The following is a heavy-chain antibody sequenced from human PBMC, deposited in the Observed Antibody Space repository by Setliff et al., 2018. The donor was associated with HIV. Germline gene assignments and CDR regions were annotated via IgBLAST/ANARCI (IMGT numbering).Heavy chain of an antibody. CDR3: AKGGQLWFSYFDY. Sequence: LRLSCAASGFTFSSYAMHWVRQAPGKGLEWVAVISYDGSNKYYADSVKGRFTISRDNSKNTLYLQMNSLRAEDTAVYYCAKGGQLWFSYFDYWGQGTLVTVSS. CDR1: GFTFSSYA. CDR2: ISYDGSNK. J-gene: IGHJ4*02. V-gene: IGHV3-30*01. D-gene: IGHD5-18*01.